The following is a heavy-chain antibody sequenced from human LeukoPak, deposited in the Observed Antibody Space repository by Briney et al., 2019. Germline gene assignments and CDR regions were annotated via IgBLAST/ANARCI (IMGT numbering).Heavy chain of an antibody. CDR1: AFPFSTYA. V-gene: IGHV3-30-3*01. CDR2: ISFGTNT. CDR3: ATSETDRLYYFDN. J-gene: IGHJ4*02. Sequence: PGGSLRLSCAASAFPFSTYAMHWVRQAPGKGLEWVAVISFGTNTKYADSVKGRFTISRDNSKNTLDLQMNSLRTEDTAVYYCATSETDRLYYFDNWGQGTLVTVSS.